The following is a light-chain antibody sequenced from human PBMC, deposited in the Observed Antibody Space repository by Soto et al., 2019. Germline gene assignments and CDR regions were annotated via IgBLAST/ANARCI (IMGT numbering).Light chain of an antibody. CDR1: QSVSSN. CDR3: QQYNNWPWT. V-gene: IGKV3-15*01. CDR2: GAY. J-gene: IGKJ1*01. Sequence: EIVMTQSPATLSVSPGERATLSCRASQSVSSNLAWYQQKPGQAPRLLIYGAYTRATGIQARFSGSGSGTEFTLTISSLQSEDFAVYYCQQYNNWPWTVGQGTKVDIK.